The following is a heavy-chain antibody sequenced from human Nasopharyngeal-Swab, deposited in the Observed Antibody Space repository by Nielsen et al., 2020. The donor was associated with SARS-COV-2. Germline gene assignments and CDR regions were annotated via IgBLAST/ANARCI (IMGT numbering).Heavy chain of an antibody. V-gene: IGHV4-4*02. J-gene: IGHJ6*03. CDR2: IYHSGST. Sequence: VRQAPGKGLEWIGEIYHSGSTNYNPSLKSRVTISVDKSKNQFSLKLSSVTAADTAVYYCARERLGYCSSTSCYGGERYYYYYMDVWGKGTTVTVSS. D-gene: IGHD2-2*01. CDR3: ARERLGYCSSTSCYGGERYYYYYMDV.